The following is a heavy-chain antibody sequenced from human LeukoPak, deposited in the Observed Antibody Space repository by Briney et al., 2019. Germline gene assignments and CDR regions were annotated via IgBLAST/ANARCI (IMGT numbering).Heavy chain of an antibody. CDR3: ARGVLGGRSGFDY. CDR1: GFTFDDYG. D-gene: IGHD1-26*01. CDR2: ITNWNGGST. Sequence: PGGSLRLSCEASGFTFDDYGMSWVRQSTGKGLEWVSAITNWNGGSTGYADSVRGRFTISRDNAKNSLYLQMNSLRAEDTAVYYCARGVLGGRSGFDYWGQGTLVTVSS. V-gene: IGHV3-20*04. J-gene: IGHJ4*02.